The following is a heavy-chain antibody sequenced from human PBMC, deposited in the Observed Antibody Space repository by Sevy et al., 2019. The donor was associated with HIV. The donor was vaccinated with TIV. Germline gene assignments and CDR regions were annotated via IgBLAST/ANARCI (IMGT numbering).Heavy chain of an antibody. V-gene: IGHV3-48*02. CDR3: ASDLLPSYDSSGYCDY. D-gene: IGHD3-22*01. Sequence: GGSLRLSCAASGFTFSSYSMNWVRQAPGKGLEWVSYISSSSSTIYYAYSVKGRFTISRDNAKNSLYLQMNSLRDEDTAVYYCASDLLPSYDSSGYCDYWGQGTLVTVSS. J-gene: IGHJ4*02. CDR1: GFTFSSYS. CDR2: ISSSSSTI.